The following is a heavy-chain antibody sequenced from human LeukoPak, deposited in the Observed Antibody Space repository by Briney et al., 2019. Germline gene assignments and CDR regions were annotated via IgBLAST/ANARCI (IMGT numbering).Heavy chain of an antibody. D-gene: IGHD1-14*01. Sequence: GGSLRLSCAASGFTFTDFWMGWVRQAPGKGLEWVADIKQDGSKAYYVDSVKGRFTISRDNSKNRLYLQMNSLRAEDTAVYYCARGTNFDYWGQGTLVTVSS. J-gene: IGHJ4*02. V-gene: IGHV3-7*02. CDR2: IKQDGSKA. CDR3: ARGTNFDY. CDR1: GFTFTDFW.